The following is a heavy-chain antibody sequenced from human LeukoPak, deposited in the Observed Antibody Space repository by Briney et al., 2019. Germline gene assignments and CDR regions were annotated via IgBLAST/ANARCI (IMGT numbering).Heavy chain of an antibody. CDR2: ISAYNGNT. D-gene: IGHD3-22*01. J-gene: IGHJ4*02. V-gene: IGHV1-18*01. Sequence: ISAYNGNTNYAQKLQGRVTMTTDTSTSTAYMELSSLRSEDTAVYYCARLLDSSGYHYYFNYWGQGTLVTVSS. CDR3: ARLLDSSGYHYYFNY.